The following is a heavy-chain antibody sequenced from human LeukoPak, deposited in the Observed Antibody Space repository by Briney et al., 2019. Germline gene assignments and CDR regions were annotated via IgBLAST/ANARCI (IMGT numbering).Heavy chain of an antibody. D-gene: IGHD2-15*01. Sequence: PGRSLRLSCAASGFTFSSYGMHWVRQAPGKGLEWVAVISYDGSNKYYADSVKGRFTISRDNSKNTLYLQMNSLRAEDTAVYYCAKVTRYDIGSFDYWGQGTLVTVSS. CDR3: AKVTRYDIGSFDY. CDR2: ISYDGSNK. V-gene: IGHV3-30*18. CDR1: GFTFSSYG. J-gene: IGHJ4*02.